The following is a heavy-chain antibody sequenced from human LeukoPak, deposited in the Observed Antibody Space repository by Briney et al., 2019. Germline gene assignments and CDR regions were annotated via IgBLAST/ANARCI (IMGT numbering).Heavy chain of an antibody. CDR3: ATSGGFNSPRHY. D-gene: IGHD3-16*01. J-gene: IGHJ4*02. CDR1: GDSISSYF. CDR2: VCYNGTT. Sequence: SETLSLTCSVSGDSISSYFWAWIRQPPGKGLEWIGYVCYNGTTNCNPSLRNRVAISIDTSKNQFSLKLNSATAADTAVYYCATSGGFNSPRHYWGQGTLVTVSS. V-gene: IGHV4-59*01.